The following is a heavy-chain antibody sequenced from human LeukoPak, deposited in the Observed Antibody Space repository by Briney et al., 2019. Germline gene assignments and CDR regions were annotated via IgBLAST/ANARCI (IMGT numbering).Heavy chain of an antibody. J-gene: IGHJ6*02. CDR3: ARGGGLDV. CDR1: GFTYSSYW. V-gene: IGHV3-7*03. CDR2: INHNGNVN. Sequence: GGSLRLSCAASGFTYSSYWMNWARQAPGKGLEWVASINHNGNVNYYVDSVKGRFTISRDNAKNSLYLQMSNLRAEDTAVYFCARGGGLDVWGQGATVTVSS. D-gene: IGHD3-16*01.